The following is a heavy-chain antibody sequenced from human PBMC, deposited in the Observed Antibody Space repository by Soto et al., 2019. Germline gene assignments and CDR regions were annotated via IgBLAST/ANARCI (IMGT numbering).Heavy chain of an antibody. CDR2: IGTAGDT. J-gene: IGHJ6*02. CDR1: GFTFSSYD. D-gene: IGHD3-22*01. CDR3: ARSPPGGYHYSYGMDV. V-gene: IGHV3-13*04. Sequence: GGSLRLSCAASGFTFSSYDMQWVRQATGKGLEWVSAIGTAGDTYYPGSVKGRFTISRENAKNSLYLQMNSLRAGDTAVYYCARSPPGGYHYSYGMDVWGQGTTVTVSS.